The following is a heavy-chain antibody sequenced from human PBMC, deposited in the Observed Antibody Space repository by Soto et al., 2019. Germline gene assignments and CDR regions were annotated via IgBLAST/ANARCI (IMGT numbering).Heavy chain of an antibody. V-gene: IGHV4-31*03. CDR1: GGSISSGGYY. J-gene: IGHJ4*02. Sequence: QVQLQESGPGLVKPSQTLSLTCTVSGGSISSGGYYWSWIRQHPGKGLEWIGYIYYSGSTYYNPSLKGRVTIPVDTSKNQFALKLGSVTAADTAVYYCARDSQLWLQAFDYWGQGTLVTVSS. D-gene: IGHD5-18*01. CDR2: IYYSGST. CDR3: ARDSQLWLQAFDY.